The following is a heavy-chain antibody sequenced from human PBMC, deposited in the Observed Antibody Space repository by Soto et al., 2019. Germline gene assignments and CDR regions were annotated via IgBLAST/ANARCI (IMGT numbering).Heavy chain of an antibody. V-gene: IGHV3-23*01. D-gene: IGHD4-17*01. CDR2: ISGSGGST. CDR3: AKSNTGMTTVTTSFDF. J-gene: IGHJ4*02. CDR1: GFTFSSYA. Sequence: GGSLRLSCAASGFTFSSYAMSWVRQAPGKGLEWVSAISGSGGSTYYADSVKGRFTISRDNSKNTLYLQMNSLRAEDTAVYYCAKSNTGMTTVTTSFDFWAQGNLVTVSS.